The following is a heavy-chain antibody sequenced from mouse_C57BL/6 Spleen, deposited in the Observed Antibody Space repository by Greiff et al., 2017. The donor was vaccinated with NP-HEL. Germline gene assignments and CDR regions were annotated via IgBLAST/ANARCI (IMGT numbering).Heavy chain of an antibody. D-gene: IGHD6-1*01. CDR1: GYTFTSYW. CDR3: ASSLYAMDY. CDR2: IYPGSGST. J-gene: IGHJ4*01. V-gene: IGHV1-55*01. Sequence: QLQQSGAELVKPGASVKMSCKASGYTFTSYWITWVKQRPGQGLEWIGDIYPGSGSTNYNEKFKSKATLTVDTSSSTAYMQLSSLTSEDSAVYYCASSLYAMDYWGQGTSVTVSS.